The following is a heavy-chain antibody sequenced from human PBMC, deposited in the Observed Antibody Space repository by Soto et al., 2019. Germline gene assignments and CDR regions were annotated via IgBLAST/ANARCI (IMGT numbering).Heavy chain of an antibody. Sequence: SETLSLTCTVSGGSISSYYWSWIRQPPGKGLEWIGYIYYSGSTNYNPSLKSRVTISVDTSKNQFSLKLSSVTAADTAVYYCARGYDCEYYYIWGSYRPPDNWFDPWGQGTLGTVSS. D-gene: IGHD3-16*02. CDR1: GGSISSYY. CDR3: ARGYDCEYYYIWGSYRPPDNWFDP. V-gene: IGHV4-59*01. J-gene: IGHJ5*02. CDR2: IYYSGST.